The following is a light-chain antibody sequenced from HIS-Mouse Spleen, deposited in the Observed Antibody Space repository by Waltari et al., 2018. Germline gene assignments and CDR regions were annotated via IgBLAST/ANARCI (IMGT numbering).Light chain of an antibody. Sequence: SYVLTQPPSVSVAPGKTARITCGGNNIGSKSVHWYQQKPGQAPVLVVHDDSERPSGIPERFSGSNSGNTATLTISRVEAGDEADYYCQVWDSSSDHVVFGGGTKLTVL. CDR3: QVWDSSSDHVV. CDR1: NIGSKS. V-gene: IGLV3-21*03. J-gene: IGLJ2*01. CDR2: DDS.